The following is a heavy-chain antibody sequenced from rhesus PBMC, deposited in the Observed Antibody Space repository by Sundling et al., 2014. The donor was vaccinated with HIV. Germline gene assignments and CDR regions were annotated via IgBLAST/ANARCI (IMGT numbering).Heavy chain of an antibody. CDR3: ARLFSGRAFFDY. CDR2: IYGSGGNT. D-gene: IGHD6-25*01. Sequence: QVQLQESGPAVVKPSETLSLTCAVSGGSISSSNWWSWIRQSPGKGLEWIGGIYGSGGNTEYNPSLKNRVTISKDTSKNQFSLKLSSVTAADTAVYFCARLFSGRAFFDYWGQGVLVTVSS. J-gene: IGHJ4*01. V-gene: IGHV4-93*01. CDR1: GGSISSSNW.